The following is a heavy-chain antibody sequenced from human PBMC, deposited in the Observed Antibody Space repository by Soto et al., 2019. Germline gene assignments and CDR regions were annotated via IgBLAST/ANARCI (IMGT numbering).Heavy chain of an antibody. CDR1: GGAFSGYS. Sequence: PSETLSLTCAVHGGAFSGYSWNWIRKPPGTGMEWIGEINGTGSTSYNPPLKSRVTISIDRSKRQYSLKLSSVTAADTAIYYCASLPASRPNQMIAAAAAVSWGPGTLVTVSS. V-gene: IGHV4-34*01. J-gene: IGHJ5*02. CDR2: INGTGST. D-gene: IGHD6-13*01. CDR3: ASLPASRPNQMIAAAAAVS.